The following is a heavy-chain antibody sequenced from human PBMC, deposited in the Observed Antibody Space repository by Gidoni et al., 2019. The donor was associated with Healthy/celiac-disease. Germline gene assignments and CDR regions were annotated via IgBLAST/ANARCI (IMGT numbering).Heavy chain of an antibody. J-gene: IGHJ4*02. V-gene: IGHV3-49*03. Sequence: EVQLVESGGGLVQPGRSLRLSCTASGFTFGDYAMSWFRQAPGKGLEWVGFIRSKAYGVTTEYAASVKGRFTISRDDSKSIAYLQMNSLKTEDTAVYYCTRGDRHPYWGQGTLVTVSS. CDR2: IRSKAYGVTT. CDR1: GFTFGDYA. CDR3: TRGDRHPY.